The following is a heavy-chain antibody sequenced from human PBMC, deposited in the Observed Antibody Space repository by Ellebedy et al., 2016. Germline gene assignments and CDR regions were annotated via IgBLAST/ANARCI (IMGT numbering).Heavy chain of an antibody. CDR1: GGSFSGYY. CDR3: ARLGRMGSSWYGSDY. D-gene: IGHD6-13*01. V-gene: IGHV4-34*01. CDR2: IYYTGNT. Sequence: SETLSLXXAVYGGSFSGYYWSWLRQPPVKGLEWIGYIYYTGNTNYNPSLKSRVTISVDTSKNQFSLKLSSVTAADTAVYYCARLGRMGSSWYGSDYWGQGTLVTVSS. J-gene: IGHJ4*02.